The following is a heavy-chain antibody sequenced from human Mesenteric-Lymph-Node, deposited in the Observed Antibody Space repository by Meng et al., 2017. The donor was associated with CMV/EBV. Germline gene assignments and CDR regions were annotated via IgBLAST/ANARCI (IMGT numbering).Heavy chain of an antibody. CDR3: ARDGVIQHPFDI. CDR1: GFTFSSYA. V-gene: IGHV3-30-3*01. CDR2: ISYDGSNK. J-gene: IGHJ3*02. Sequence: GESLKISCAASGFTFSSYAMHWVRQAPGKGLEWVAAISYDGSNKYYADSVKGRFTISRDNSKNTLYLQMNSLRAEDTAVYYCARDGVIQHPFDIWGQGTMVTVSS. D-gene: IGHD1-1*01.